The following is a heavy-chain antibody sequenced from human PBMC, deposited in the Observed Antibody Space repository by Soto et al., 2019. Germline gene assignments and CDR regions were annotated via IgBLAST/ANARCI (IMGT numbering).Heavy chain of an antibody. CDR3: ARGYCSSIGCSHYFDY. CDR2: INPTTGDT. V-gene: IGHV1-2*02. CDR1: GYTFTGNY. D-gene: IGHD2-2*01. Sequence: ASVKVSCKASGYTFTGNYMHWVRRAPGQGLEWMALINPTTGDTKYAQKFQGRVTVTWDTSISTAYMDLGRLRSEDTAIYYCARGYCSSIGCSHYFDYWGQGTLVTVSS. J-gene: IGHJ4*02.